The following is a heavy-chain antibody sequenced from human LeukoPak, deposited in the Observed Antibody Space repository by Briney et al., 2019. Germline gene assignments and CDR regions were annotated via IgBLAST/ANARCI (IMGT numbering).Heavy chain of an antibody. CDR1: GFTFSSSA. D-gene: IGHD3-10*01. V-gene: IGHV3-23*01. J-gene: IGHJ5*02. Sequence: GGSLRLSCAASGFTFSSSAMTWVRQAPGKGPEWVSTITGSGGSTYYADSVKGRFTISRDNSKNTLYLQMNSLGAEDTAVYYCAKGRMVRGVIGWFDPWGQGTLVTVSS. CDR3: AKGRMVRGVIGWFDP. CDR2: ITGSGGST.